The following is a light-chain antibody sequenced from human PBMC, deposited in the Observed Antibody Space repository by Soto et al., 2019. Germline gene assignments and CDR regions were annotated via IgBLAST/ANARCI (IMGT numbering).Light chain of an antibody. CDR3: QQLNGYSVT. CDR1: QSIGNW. V-gene: IGKV1-5*03. CDR2: EAS. J-gene: IGKJ1*01. Sequence: DIPMTQSPSTLFASVGDRVTITCRASQSIGNWLAWYQQKPGKAPNLLIYEASSLENGVPSRFSGSGSGTEFTLTISSLQPDDFATYYCQQLNGYSVTFGQGTKVEVK.